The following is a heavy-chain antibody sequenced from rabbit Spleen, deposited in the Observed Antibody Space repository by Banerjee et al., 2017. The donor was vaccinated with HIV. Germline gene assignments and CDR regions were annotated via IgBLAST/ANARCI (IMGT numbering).Heavy chain of an antibody. CDR3: ARGYNGVGGVNDAFDL. CDR2: ICAGSSGST. D-gene: IGHD2-1*01. V-gene: IGHV1S45*01. CDR1: GFSFSSNYW. Sequence: EESGGDLVKPEGSLTLTCTASGFSFSSNYWICWVRQAPGKGLEWIACICAGSSGSTYYASWAKGRFTISKTSSTTVTLQMTSLTAADPATYFCARGYNGVGGVNDAFDLWGPGTLVTVS. J-gene: IGHJ4*01.